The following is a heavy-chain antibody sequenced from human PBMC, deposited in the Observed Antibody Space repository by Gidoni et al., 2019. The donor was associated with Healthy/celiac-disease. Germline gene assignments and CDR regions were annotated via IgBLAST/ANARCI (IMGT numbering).Heavy chain of an antibody. J-gene: IGHJ4*02. CDR1: GGSFSGYY. V-gene: IGHV4-34*01. CDR3: ARGTKYYYYDSSGYFGY. Sequence: QVQPQQWGAGWLKPWETLSLTCAVYGGSFSGYYWSWIRQPPGKGLEWIGEINHCGSTNYNPSLKSRVTISVDTSKNQFSLKLSSVTAADTAVYYCARGTKYYYYDSSGYFGYWGQGTLVTVSS. D-gene: IGHD3-22*01. CDR2: INHCGST.